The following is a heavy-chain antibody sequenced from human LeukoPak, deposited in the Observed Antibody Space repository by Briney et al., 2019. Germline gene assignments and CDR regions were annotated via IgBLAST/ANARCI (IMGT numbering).Heavy chain of an antibody. CDR1: GYTFTSYY. D-gene: IGHD3-22*01. V-gene: IGHV1-46*01. Sequence: ASVKVSCKASGYTFTSYYMHWVRQTPGQGLEWMGIINPSGGSTSYAQKFQGRVTMTRGTSTSTVYMELSSLRSEDTAVYYCAREAYYDSSGYTAEYFQHWGQGTLVTVSS. CDR3: AREAYYDSSGYTAEYFQH. J-gene: IGHJ1*01. CDR2: INPSGGST.